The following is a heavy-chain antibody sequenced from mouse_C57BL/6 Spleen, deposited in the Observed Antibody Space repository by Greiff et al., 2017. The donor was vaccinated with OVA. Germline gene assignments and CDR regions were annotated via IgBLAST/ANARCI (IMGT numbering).Heavy chain of an antibody. J-gene: IGHJ1*03. CDR1: GYTFTDYN. V-gene: IGHV1-18*01. D-gene: IGHD1-1*01. Sequence: EVQLQQSGPELVKPGASVKIPCKASGYTFTDYNMDWVKQSPGKSLEWIGDINPNNGGTIYNQKFKGKATLTVDKSSSTAYMELRSLTSEDTAVYYWARGGYYGISLDWYFDVWGTGTTVTVSS. CDR3: ARGGYYGISLDWYFDV. CDR2: INPNNGGT.